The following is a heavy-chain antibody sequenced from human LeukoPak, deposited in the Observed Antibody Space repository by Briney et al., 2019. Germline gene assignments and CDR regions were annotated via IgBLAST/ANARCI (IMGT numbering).Heavy chain of an antibody. V-gene: IGHV1-46*01. CDR2: INPTGGST. CDR3: ARDNSVEDNAWWFDP. Sequence: ASVKVSCKASGYTFTSHYMHWVRQAPGQGLEWMGLINPTGGSTGYAQKFQGRVTMTRYMSTSTDYMELSSLRSEDTAIYYCARDNSVEDNAWWFDPWGQGTLVTVSS. D-gene: IGHD4-23*01. J-gene: IGHJ5*02. CDR1: GYTFTSHY.